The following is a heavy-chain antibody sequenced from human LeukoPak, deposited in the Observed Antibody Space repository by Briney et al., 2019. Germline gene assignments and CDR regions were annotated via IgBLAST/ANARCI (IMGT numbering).Heavy chain of an antibody. D-gene: IGHD5-18*01. V-gene: IGHV3-9*01. CDR2: ISWNSGSI. J-gene: IGHJ4*02. CDR3: AKARGYSYSAFDY. Sequence: PGRSLRLSCAASGFTFDDYAMHWVRQAPGKGLEWVSGISWNSGSIGYADSVKGRFTISRDNAKNSLYLQMNSLRAEDTALYYCAKARGYSYSAFDYWGQGTLVTVSS. CDR1: GFTFDDYA.